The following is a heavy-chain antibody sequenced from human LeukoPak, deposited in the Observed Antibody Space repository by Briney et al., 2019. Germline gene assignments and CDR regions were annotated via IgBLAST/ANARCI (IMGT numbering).Heavy chain of an antibody. CDR1: GGTFSSYA. D-gene: IGHD2-2*01. J-gene: IGHJ6*02. Sequence: ASVKVSCKASGGTFSSYAISWVRQAPGQGLEWMGRIIPILGIANYAQKFQGRVTITADKSTSTAYMELSSLRSEDTAVYYCAGTRIVVVPAAYIWHTEDGMDVWGQGTTVTVSS. CDR3: AGTRIVVVPAAYIWHTEDGMDV. CDR2: IIPILGIA. V-gene: IGHV1-69*04.